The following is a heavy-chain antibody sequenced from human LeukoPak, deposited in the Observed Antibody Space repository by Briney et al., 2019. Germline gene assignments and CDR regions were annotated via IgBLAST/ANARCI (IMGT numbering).Heavy chain of an antibody. J-gene: IGHJ4*02. D-gene: IGHD2-2*01. CDR3: AKEAQGCSITSCYFDS. V-gene: IGHV3-23*01. CDR1: GFTFSNYA. Sequence: PGGSLRLSCATPGFTFSNYAMSWVRQAPGKGLEWVSAISGSGGNTYYADSVKGRFTISRDNSKNTLFLQMNSLRAEDTAVYYCAKEAQGCSITSCYFDSWGQGTLVTVSS. CDR2: ISGSGGNT.